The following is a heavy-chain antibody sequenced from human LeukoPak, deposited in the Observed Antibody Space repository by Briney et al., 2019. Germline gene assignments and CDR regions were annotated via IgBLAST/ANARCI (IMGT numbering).Heavy chain of an antibody. CDR2: IYYSGGT. J-gene: IGHJ4*02. CDR1: GGSISSGGYY. CDR3: ARGGSYGPDYFDY. V-gene: IGHV4-31*03. Sequence: SETLSLTCTVSGGSISSGGYYWSWIRQHPGKGLEWIGYIYYSGGTYYNPSLKSRVTISVDTSKNQFSLKLSSVTAADTAVYYCARGGSYGPDYFDYWGQGTLVTVSS. D-gene: IGHD5-18*01.